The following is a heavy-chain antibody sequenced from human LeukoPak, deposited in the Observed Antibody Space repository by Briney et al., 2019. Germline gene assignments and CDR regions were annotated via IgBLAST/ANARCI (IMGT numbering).Heavy chain of an antibody. CDR2: MNPNSGNT. CDR1: GYTFTSYD. Sequence: ASVKVSCKASGYTFTSYDINWVRQATGQGLEWMGWMNPNSGNTGYAQKFQGRVTMTRNTSMSTAYMGLSSLRSEDTAVYYCAREGNTKRQLYNWFDPWGQGTLVTVSS. V-gene: IGHV1-8*01. J-gene: IGHJ5*02. D-gene: IGHD2-2*01. CDR3: AREGNTKRQLYNWFDP.